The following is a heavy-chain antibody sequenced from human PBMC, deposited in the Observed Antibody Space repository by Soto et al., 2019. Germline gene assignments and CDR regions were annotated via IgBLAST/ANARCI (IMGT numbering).Heavy chain of an antibody. J-gene: IGHJ6*02. CDR1: GFSLTTSGVC. Sequence: GSGPTLVNPTQTLTLTCTFSGFSLTTSGVCVSWIRQPPGKALEWLARIDWDDEKFYTTSLKTRLAVSKDTSKNQVALTLTNLDPADTATYYCARVRSVMGFGESYYYYGMDVWGQGTTVTVSS. V-gene: IGHV2-70*17. D-gene: IGHD3-10*01. CDR3: ARVRSVMGFGESYYYYGMDV. CDR2: IDWDDEK.